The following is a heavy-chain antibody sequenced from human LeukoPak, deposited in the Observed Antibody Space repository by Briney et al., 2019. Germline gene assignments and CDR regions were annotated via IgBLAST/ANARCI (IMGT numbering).Heavy chain of an antibody. CDR3: AKDPFFTVTTSGASGDIDY. J-gene: IGHJ4*02. CDR1: GFTFSSYA. V-gene: IGHV3-23*01. Sequence: GGSLRLSCAASGFTFSSYAMSWVRQAPGKGLEWVSAISGSGGSTYYADSVKGRFTISRDNSKNTLYLQMNSLRAEDTAVYYCAKDPFFTVTTSGASGDIDYWGQGTLVTVSS. D-gene: IGHD4-17*01. CDR2: ISGSGGST.